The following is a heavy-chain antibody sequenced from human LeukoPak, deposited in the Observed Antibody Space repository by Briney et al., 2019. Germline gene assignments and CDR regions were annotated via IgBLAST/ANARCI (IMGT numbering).Heavy chain of an antibody. V-gene: IGHV3-74*03. CDR3: ARDHGSSGSYYALDY. CDR1: GFTFRNYW. J-gene: IGHJ4*02. CDR2: INEHGIP. D-gene: IGHD1-26*01. Sequence: GGSLGLSCAASGFTFRNYWMYWVRQAPGKGLVWIANINEHGIPMYEDSVKGRFTISRDNARDTLYLQMNSLRAEDTAVYYCARDHGSSGSYYALDYWGQGTLVTVSS.